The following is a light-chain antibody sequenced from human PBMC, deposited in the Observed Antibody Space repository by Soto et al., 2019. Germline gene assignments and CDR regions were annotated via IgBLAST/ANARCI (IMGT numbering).Light chain of an antibody. CDR3: QQYGSSAPIT. J-gene: IGKJ5*01. Sequence: IVLTQSPGSLSFAPCERATLSCSSIQSVTKNNLNWYQQKPGQAPRLLIYGASIRATGIPDRFSGSGSETDFTLTISRLEPEDFALYYCQQYGSSAPITFGQGTRLEIK. V-gene: IGKV3-20*01. CDR2: GAS. CDR1: QSVTKNN.